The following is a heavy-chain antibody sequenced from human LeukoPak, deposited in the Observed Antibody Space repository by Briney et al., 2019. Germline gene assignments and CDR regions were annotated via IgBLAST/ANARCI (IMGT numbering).Heavy chain of an antibody. CDR3: ARRPGYSYAFDY. CDR2: IYYSGST. D-gene: IGHD5-18*01. Sequence: SETLSLTCTVSGGSISSSSYYWGWIRQPPGKGLEWIGSIYYSGSTYYTPSLKSRLTISVDTSKSQFSLKLSSVTAADTAVYYCARRPGYSYAFDYWGQGTLVTVSS. CDR1: GGSISSSSYY. J-gene: IGHJ4*02. V-gene: IGHV4-39*01.